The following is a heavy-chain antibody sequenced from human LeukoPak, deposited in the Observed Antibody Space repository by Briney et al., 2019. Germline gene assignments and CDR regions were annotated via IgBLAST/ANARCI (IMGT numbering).Heavy chain of an antibody. CDR3: ARDGVATWDY. J-gene: IGHJ4*02. Sequence: GGSLRLSCAASGFTFSSYSRNWVRQAPGKGLEGVSSISSSSSYIYYADSVKGRFTISRDNAKNSLYLQMNSLRAEDTAVYYCARDGVATWDYWGQGTLVTVSS. V-gene: IGHV3-21*01. D-gene: IGHD5-12*01. CDR2: ISSSSSYI. CDR1: GFTFSSYS.